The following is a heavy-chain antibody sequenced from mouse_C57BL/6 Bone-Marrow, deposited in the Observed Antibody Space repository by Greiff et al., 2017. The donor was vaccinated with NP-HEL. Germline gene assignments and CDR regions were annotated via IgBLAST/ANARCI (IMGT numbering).Heavy chain of an antibody. J-gene: IGHJ3*01. V-gene: IGHV5-6*02. CDR2: ISSGGSYT. CDR1: GFTFSSYG. D-gene: IGHD2-4*01. Sequence: DVKLVESGGDLVKPGGSLKLSCAASGFTFSSYGMSWVRQTPDKRLEWVATISSGGSYTYYPDSVKGRFTISRDNAKNTLYLQMSSLKSEDTAMYYCAATMITFAYWGQGTLVTVSA. CDR3: AATMITFAY.